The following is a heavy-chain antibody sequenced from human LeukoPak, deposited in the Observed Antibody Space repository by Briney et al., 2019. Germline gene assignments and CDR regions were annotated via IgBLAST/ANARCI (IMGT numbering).Heavy chain of an antibody. CDR2: INPNSGGT. J-gene: IGHJ6*03. CDR1: GYTFTSYG. CDR3: AREHLYYMDV. Sequence: ASVKVSCKASGYTFTSYGISWVRQAPGQGLEWMGWINPNSGGTNYAQKFQGRVTMTRDTSISTAYMELSRLRSDDTAAYYCAREHLYYMDVWGKGTTVTVSS. V-gene: IGHV1-2*02.